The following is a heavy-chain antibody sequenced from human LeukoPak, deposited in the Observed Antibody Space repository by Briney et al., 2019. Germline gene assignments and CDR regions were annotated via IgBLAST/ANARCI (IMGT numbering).Heavy chain of an antibody. CDR3: AREAPDAFDV. D-gene: IGHD6-6*01. J-gene: IGHJ3*01. CDR2: ISSSSSTI. V-gene: IGHV3-48*04. CDR1: GFTFSSYS. Sequence: QAGGSLRLSCAASGFTFSSYSMNWVRQAPGKGLEWVSYISSSSSTIYYADSVKGRFTISRDNAKNSLYLQMNNLRAADTAVYYCAREAPDAFDVWGQGTLVTVSS.